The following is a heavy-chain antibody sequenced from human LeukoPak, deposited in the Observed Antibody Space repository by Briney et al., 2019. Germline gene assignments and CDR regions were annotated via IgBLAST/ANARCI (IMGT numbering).Heavy chain of an antibody. Sequence: SVKVSCKASGGTFSSYAISWVRQAPGQGLEWMGGIIPIFGTANYAQKFQGRVTITADESTSTAYMELSSLRSEDTAVYYCATGGATVHYYGMDVWGQGATVTVSS. J-gene: IGHJ6*02. CDR2: IIPIFGTA. CDR3: ATGGATVHYYGMDV. D-gene: IGHD1-26*01. V-gene: IGHV1-69*13. CDR1: GGTFSSYA.